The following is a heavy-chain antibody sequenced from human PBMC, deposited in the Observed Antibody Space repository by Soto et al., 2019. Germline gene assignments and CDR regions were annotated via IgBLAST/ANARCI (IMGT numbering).Heavy chain of an antibody. Sequence: QITLKESGPTLVRPPQTLTLTCTFSGFSLTSGVGVGWIRQPPGKALEWLALIYWDDDKRYSPSLKNRLTITTGPPKHQVGLTMTNVGPVDTATYFCAHIDPEIVTVGGHGGFDYWGQGTLVTVSS. CDR3: AHIDPEIVTVGGHGGFDY. D-gene: IGHD5-12*01. J-gene: IGHJ4*02. CDR1: GFSLTSGVG. CDR2: IYWDDDK. V-gene: IGHV2-5*02.